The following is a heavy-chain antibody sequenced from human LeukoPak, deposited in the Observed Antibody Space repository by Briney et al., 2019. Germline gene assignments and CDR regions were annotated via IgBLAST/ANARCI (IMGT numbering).Heavy chain of an antibody. V-gene: IGHV4-4*07. CDR1: GGSISNYY. Sequence: SETLSLTCTVSGGSISNYYWSWIRQPAGKGLEWVGRIYTSGSTNYSPSLKSRVTMSVEMSKNQFSLKLSSVTAADTAVYYCASRDGYNYWGQGTLVTVSS. D-gene: IGHD5-24*01. J-gene: IGHJ4*02. CDR2: IYTSGST. CDR3: ASRDGYNY.